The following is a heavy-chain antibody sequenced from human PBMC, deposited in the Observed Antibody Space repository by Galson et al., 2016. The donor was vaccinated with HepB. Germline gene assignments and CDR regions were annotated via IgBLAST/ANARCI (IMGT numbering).Heavy chain of an antibody. J-gene: IGHJ6*02. D-gene: IGHD3-16*01. Sequence: SLRLSCAASGFTFSGYWMYWVRQAPGKGLECVSHISSSSSFTNYADSVKGRFIISRDNSKNTLYLQMNSLRIEDTAVYYCARGWVESYYYYGLDVWGQGTTVTVSS. V-gene: IGHV3-11*05. CDR2: ISSSSSFT. CDR1: GFTFSGYW. CDR3: ARGWVESYYYYGLDV.